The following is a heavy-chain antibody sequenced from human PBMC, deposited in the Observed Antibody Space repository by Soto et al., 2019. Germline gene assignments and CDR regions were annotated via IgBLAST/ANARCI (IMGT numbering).Heavy chain of an antibody. V-gene: IGHV1-69*13. J-gene: IGHJ4*02. D-gene: IGHD1-26*01. Sequence: GASVKVSCKASGGTFSSYAISWVRQAPRQGLEWMGGIIPIFGTANDAQEFQGRVTITADESTSTAYMELSSLRSEDTAVYYCARVGGVGAIPAIRYYFDYWGQGTLVTVSS. CDR3: ARVGGVGAIPAIRYYFDY. CDR1: GGTFSSYA. CDR2: IIPIFGTA.